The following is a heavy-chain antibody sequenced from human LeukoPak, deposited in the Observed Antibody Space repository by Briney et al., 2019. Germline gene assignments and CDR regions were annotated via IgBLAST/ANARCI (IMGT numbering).Heavy chain of an antibody. D-gene: IGHD1-26*01. J-gene: IGHJ4*02. CDR3: ARGEDSIRPFDY. V-gene: IGHV4-59*11. CDR1: GGSITSRY. Sequence: SDTLSLTCTVSGGSITSRYWSWIRQPPGKGLEWIGHVYYTGSTNYNPSLKSRVTISVDTSKSRFSLKLSSVTAADTAVYYCARGEDSIRPFDYWGQGTLVTVSS. CDR2: VYYTGST.